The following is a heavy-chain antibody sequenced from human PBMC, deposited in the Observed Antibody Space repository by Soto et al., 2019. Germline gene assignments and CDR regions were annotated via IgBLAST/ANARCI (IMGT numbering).Heavy chain of an antibody. D-gene: IGHD3-10*01. CDR2: IKSKTDGGTT. CDR1: GFTFSNAW. J-gene: IGHJ4*02. Sequence: EVQLVESGGGLVKPGGSLRLSCAASGFTFSNAWMSWVRQAPGKGLEWVGRIKSKTDGGTTDYAAPVKGRFTISRDDSNNALYLQMNRLKTEDTGVYYCTTYYGSGSYDNWGQGTLVTVSS. CDR3: TTYYGSGSYDN. V-gene: IGHV3-15*01.